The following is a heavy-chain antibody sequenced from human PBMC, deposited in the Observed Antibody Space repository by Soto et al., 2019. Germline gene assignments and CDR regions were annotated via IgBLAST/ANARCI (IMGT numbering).Heavy chain of an antibody. Sequence: QVQLVQSGAEVKKPGASVKVSCKASGYTFTGYYMHWVRQAPGQGLEWMGWINPNSGGTNYAQKFQGWVTMTRDTSLSTAYMELSRLRSDDTAVYYCAGGGSSSSRDYDAFDIWGQGTMVTVSS. CDR2: INPNSGGT. CDR1: GYTFTGYY. D-gene: IGHD6-6*01. V-gene: IGHV1-2*04. CDR3: AGGGSSSSRDYDAFDI. J-gene: IGHJ3*02.